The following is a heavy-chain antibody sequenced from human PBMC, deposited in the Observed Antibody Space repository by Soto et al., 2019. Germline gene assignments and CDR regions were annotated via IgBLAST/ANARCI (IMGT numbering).Heavy chain of an antibody. CDR2: IYYSGST. Sequence: QVQLQESGPGLVKPSETLSLTCTVSGGSVSSDSYYWSWIRQPPGKGLEWIGYIYYSGSTNYNPPLKSRVTILVDTSKNQFSLKLSSVTAADTAVYYCARQIRWPGGLFDYWGQGTLVTVSS. J-gene: IGHJ4*02. D-gene: IGHD4-17*01. V-gene: IGHV4-61*01. CDR3: ARQIRWPGGLFDY. CDR1: GGSVSSDSYY.